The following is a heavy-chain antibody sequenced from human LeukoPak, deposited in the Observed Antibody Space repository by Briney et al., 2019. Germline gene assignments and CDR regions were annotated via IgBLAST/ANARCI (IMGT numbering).Heavy chain of an antibody. Sequence: GGSLRLSCAASGFTVSSNYMSWVRQAPGKGLEWVSVIYSGGSTYYADSVKGRFTISRDNSKNTLYLQTNSLRAEDTAVYYCARRYCSSTSCYAFDIWGQGTMVTVSS. V-gene: IGHV3-53*01. CDR3: ARRYCSSTSCYAFDI. J-gene: IGHJ3*02. CDR1: GFTVSSNY. D-gene: IGHD2-2*01. CDR2: IYSGGST.